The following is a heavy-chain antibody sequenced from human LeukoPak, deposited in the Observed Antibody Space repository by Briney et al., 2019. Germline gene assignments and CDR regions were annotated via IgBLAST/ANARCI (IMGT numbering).Heavy chain of an antibody. Sequence: GGSLRLSCAASGFTFSSYSMNWVRQAPGKGLEWVSYISSSSSTIYYADSVKGRFTISRDNAKNSLYLQMNSLRDEDTAVYYCARESNMVRGVIITSISFGSFDYWGQGTLVTVAS. CDR1: GFTFSSYS. CDR2: ISSSSSTI. CDR3: ARESNMVRGVIITSISFGSFDY. V-gene: IGHV3-48*02. J-gene: IGHJ4*02. D-gene: IGHD3-10*01.